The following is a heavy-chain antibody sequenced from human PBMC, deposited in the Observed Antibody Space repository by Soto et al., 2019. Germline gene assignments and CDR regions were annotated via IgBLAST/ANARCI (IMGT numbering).Heavy chain of an antibody. CDR2: ISSSSSTI. CDR3: ARDDSRGWYVVYYYGMDV. Sequence: GGSLRLSCAASGFTFSSYSMNWVRQAPGKGLEWVSYISSSSSTIYYADSVKGRFTISRDNAKNSLYLQMNSLRDEDTAVYYCARDDSRGWYVVYYYGMDVWGQGTTVTVSS. D-gene: IGHD6-19*01. V-gene: IGHV3-48*02. CDR1: GFTFSSYS. J-gene: IGHJ6*02.